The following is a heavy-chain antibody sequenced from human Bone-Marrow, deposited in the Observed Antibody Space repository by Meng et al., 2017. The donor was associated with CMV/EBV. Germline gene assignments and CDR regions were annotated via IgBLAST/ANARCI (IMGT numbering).Heavy chain of an antibody. V-gene: IGHV3-48*03. CDR1: GFIFSSYE. J-gene: IGHJ3*01. D-gene: IGHD2-2*01. Sequence: GESLKISCAASGFIFSSYEMNWVRQAPGKGPEWVAHISDSGNTIYYADSVKGRFTISRDNANNSLYLHMNSLRAEDTAIYYCAREPRFFQLWGQGTMVTVSS. CDR2: ISDSGNTI. CDR3: AREPRFFQL.